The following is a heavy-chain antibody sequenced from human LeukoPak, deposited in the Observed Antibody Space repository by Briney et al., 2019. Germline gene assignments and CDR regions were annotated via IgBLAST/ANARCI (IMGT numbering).Heavy chain of an antibody. CDR3: AKDRSRWFGELSPFDY. V-gene: IGHV3-23*01. Sequence: GGSLRLSCAASGFTFSSYAMSWVRQAPGKGLEWVSAISGSGGSTYYADSVKGRFTISRDNSKNTLYLQMNSLRAEDTAVYYCAKDRSRWFGELSPFDYWGQGTLVTVSS. J-gene: IGHJ4*02. CDR2: ISGSGGST. CDR1: GFTFSSYA. D-gene: IGHD3-10*01.